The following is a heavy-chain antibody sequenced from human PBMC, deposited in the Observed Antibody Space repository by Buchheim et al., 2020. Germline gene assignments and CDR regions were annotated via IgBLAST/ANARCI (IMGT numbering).Heavy chain of an antibody. CDR2: ISSSSSTI. CDR3: ARPYDYGGNSFDY. D-gene: IGHD4-23*01. J-gene: IGHJ4*02. V-gene: IGHV3-48*01. CDR1: GFTFSSYS. Sequence: EVQLVESGGGLVQPGGSLRLSCAASGFTFSSYSMNWVRQAPGKGLEWVSYISSSSSTIYYADSVKGRFTISRYNAKNSLYLQMNSLRAEDTAVYYCARPYDYGGNSFDYWGQGTL.